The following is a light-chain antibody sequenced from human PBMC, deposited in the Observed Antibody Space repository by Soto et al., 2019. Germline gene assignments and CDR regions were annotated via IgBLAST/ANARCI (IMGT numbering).Light chain of an antibody. CDR3: QQYNNWPSIT. CDR2: CAS. CDR1: QSVSSN. J-gene: IGKJ5*01. Sequence: EIVMTQSPATLSVSPGERATLSCRASQSVSSNLAWYQQKPGQAPRLLIYCASTRATGIPARFSGSGSGTELTLTISSLQSEYFAVYYCQQYNNWPSITFGQGTRLEIK. V-gene: IGKV3-15*01.